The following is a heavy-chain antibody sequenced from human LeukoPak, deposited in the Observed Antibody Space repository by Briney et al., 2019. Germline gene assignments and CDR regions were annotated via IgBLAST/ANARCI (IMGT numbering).Heavy chain of an antibody. CDR3: ARGKQLVAY. J-gene: IGHJ4*02. CDR2: ISYDGSNK. Sequence: PGGSLRLSCAASGFTFSSYAMHGVRQAPGKGLEWVAVISYDGSNKYYADSVKGRFTISRDNSKNTLYLQMNSLRAEDTAVYYCARGKQLVAYWGQGTLVTVSS. CDR1: GFTFSSYA. D-gene: IGHD6-6*01. V-gene: IGHV3-30-3*01.